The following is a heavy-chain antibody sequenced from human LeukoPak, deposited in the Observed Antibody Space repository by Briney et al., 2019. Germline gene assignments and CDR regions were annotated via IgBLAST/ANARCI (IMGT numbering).Heavy chain of an antibody. CDR1: AFSLSNYW. CDR2: INQDGSDK. Sequence: AGGSLRLSCAASAFSLSNYWMSWVRQAPGKGLEWVANINQDGSDKYYVDSVMGRFTISKDNAKNSVYLQMNSLRPEDTAIYYCAWYGVTHGLDVWGQGATVTVSS. V-gene: IGHV3-7*01. CDR3: AWYGVTHGLDV. J-gene: IGHJ6*02. D-gene: IGHD3-10*01.